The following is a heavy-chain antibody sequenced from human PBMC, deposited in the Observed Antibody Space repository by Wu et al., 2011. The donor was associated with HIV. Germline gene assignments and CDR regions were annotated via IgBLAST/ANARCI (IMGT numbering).Heavy chain of an antibody. CDR2: ISAYNGDT. V-gene: IGHV1-18*01. J-gene: IGHJ4*02. Sequence: QVQVVQSGAEVKKPGASVKVSCKASGYTFTNYGITWVRQAPGQGLEWMGWISAYNGDTNYARKLQDRVTMTTDTSTSTAYMEPRSLRSDDTAVYYCARLHRGGGDYWGQGTLVTVSS. D-gene: IGHD2-15*01. CDR3: ARLHRGGGDY. CDR1: GYTFTNYG.